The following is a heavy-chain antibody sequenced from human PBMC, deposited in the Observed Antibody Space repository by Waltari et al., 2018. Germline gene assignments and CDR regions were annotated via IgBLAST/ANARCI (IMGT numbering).Heavy chain of an antibody. J-gene: IGHJ2*01. V-gene: IGHV4-39*07. Sequence: QLQLQESGPGLVKPSETLSLTCTVSGGSISSSSYYWGWIRQPPGKGLEWIGSIYYSVSTYYNPSLKSRVTISVDTSKNQFSLKLSSVTAADTAVYYCARDREVGSGYSGNDPGGYFDLWGRGTLVTVSS. CDR3: ARDREVGSGYSGNDPGGYFDL. CDR2: IYYSVST. CDR1: GGSISSSSYY. D-gene: IGHD5-12*01.